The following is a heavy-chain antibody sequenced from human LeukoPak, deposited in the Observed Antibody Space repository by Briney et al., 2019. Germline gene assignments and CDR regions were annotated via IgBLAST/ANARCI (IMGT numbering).Heavy chain of an antibody. Sequence: SVKVSCKASGITFTSSAVQWVRQARGQRLEWIGWIVVGSGNTNYAQKFRERVTITRDMSTSTAYMELSGLKSDDTAVYYCAAQYSSNWYGLDYWGQGTLVTVSS. V-gene: IGHV1-58*01. J-gene: IGHJ4*02. CDR2: IVVGSGNT. D-gene: IGHD6-13*01. CDR1: GITFTSSA. CDR3: AAQYSSNWYGLDY.